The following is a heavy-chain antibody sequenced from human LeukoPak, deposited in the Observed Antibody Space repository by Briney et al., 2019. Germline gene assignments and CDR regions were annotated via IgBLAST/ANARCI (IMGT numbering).Heavy chain of an antibody. V-gene: IGHV4-4*07. D-gene: IGHD4-11*01. J-gene: IGHJ6*02. Sequence: AETLSLTCTVSGGSMSSYYWSCIRQPAGKGLEWIGRIYTSGSTNYNPSLKSRVTMSVDTSKNQFSLKLSSVTAADTAVYYCARERNDYSGLYGMDVWGQGTTVTVSS. CDR2: IYTSGST. CDR3: ARERNDYSGLYGMDV. CDR1: GGSMSSYY.